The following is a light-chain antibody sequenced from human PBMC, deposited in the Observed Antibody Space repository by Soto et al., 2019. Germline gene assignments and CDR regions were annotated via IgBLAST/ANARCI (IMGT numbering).Light chain of an antibody. CDR3: QQRRNWPLT. CDR1: QSISSY. J-gene: IGKJ4*01. CDR2: DAS. Sequence: EIVLTQSPATLSLSPGERATLSCRASQSISSYLAWYQQKPGQPPRLLIYDASNMATGITARFSGSGSGTDFTLTISSLEPEDFAVYYCQQRRNWPLTFGGGTKLEIK. V-gene: IGKV3-11*01.